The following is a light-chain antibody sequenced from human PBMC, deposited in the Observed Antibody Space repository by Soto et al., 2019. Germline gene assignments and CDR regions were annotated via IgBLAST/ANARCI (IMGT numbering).Light chain of an antibody. CDR3: QQYGSSPRIT. CDR1: QTVSNNY. Sequence: EIVLTQSPGTLSLSPRERATLSCRASQTVSNNYLAWYQQKPGQAPRLLIYGTSSRITGVPDRYSGSGSGTDLTPTISRLEPEDFAAYYCQQYGSSPRITFGQGTRLEI. J-gene: IGKJ5*01. V-gene: IGKV3-20*01. CDR2: GTS.